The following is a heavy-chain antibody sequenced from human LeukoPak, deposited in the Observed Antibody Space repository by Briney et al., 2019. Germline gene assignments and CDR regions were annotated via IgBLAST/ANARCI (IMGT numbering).Heavy chain of an antibody. CDR1: GGSISSYY. V-gene: IGHV4-59*01. CDR3: ARDRQWELRGGFDP. J-gene: IGHJ5*02. Sequence: SETLSLTCTVSGGSISSYYWSWIRQPPGKGLEWIGYIYYSGSTNYNPSPKSRVTISVDTSKNQFSLKLSSVTAADTAVYYCARDRQWELRGGFDPWGQGTLVTVSS. D-gene: IGHD1-26*01. CDR2: IYYSGST.